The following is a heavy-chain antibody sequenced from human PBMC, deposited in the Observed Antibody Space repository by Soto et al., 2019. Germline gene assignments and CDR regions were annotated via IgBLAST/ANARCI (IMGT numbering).Heavy chain of an antibody. D-gene: IGHD3-10*01. V-gene: IGHV3-9*01. CDR3: AKDIARYQLVLITEGMDV. CDR1: GFSFEDYG. Sequence: PGGSLRLSCAASGFSFEDYGMHWVRQAPGKGLEWVSSISWNSRNIAYADSVKGRFTVSRDNAKNSLYLQMNSLRPEDTALYYCAKDIARYQLVLITEGMDVWGQGTTVTVS. CDR2: ISWNSRNI. J-gene: IGHJ6*02.